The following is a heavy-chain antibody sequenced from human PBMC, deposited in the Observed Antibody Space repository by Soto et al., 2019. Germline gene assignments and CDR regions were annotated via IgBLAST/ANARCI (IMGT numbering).Heavy chain of an antibody. CDR1: GGSFSGYY. V-gene: IGHV4-34*01. CDR2: INHSGST. D-gene: IGHD3-10*01. J-gene: IGHJ4*02. Sequence: SSETLSLTCAVYGGSFSGYYWSWIRQPPGKGLEWIGEINHSGSTNYNPSLKSRVTISVDTSKNQFSLKLSSVTAADTAVYYCARARITMVRGVRYFDYWGQGTLVTVSS. CDR3: ARARITMVRGVRYFDY.